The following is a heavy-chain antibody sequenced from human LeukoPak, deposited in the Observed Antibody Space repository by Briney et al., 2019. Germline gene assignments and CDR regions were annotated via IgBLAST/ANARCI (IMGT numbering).Heavy chain of an antibody. D-gene: IGHD3-22*01. Sequence: SVKVSSKASGGTFSSYAISWVRQAPGQGLEWMGRIIPILGIANYAQKFQGRVTITADKSTSTAYMELSSLRSEDTAVYYCARIAQDYYDSSGYPHFDYWGQGTLVTVSS. CDR3: ARIAQDYYDSSGYPHFDY. CDR2: IIPILGIA. J-gene: IGHJ4*02. V-gene: IGHV1-69*04. CDR1: GGTFSSYA.